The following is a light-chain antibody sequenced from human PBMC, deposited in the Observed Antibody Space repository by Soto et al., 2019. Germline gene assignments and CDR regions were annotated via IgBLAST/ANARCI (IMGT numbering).Light chain of an antibody. J-gene: IGKJ5*01. V-gene: IGKV3-20*01. CDR3: QQYDSSPDT. Sequence: EIVLTQSPGTLSLSPGERATLSCRASQSVRSTYLAWYQQKPGQAPSLLIYGASSRATGIPDRFSGSGSGTDFTLTISRLEPEDFAVYYCQQYDSSPDTFGQGTLLEIK. CDR1: QSVRSTY. CDR2: GAS.